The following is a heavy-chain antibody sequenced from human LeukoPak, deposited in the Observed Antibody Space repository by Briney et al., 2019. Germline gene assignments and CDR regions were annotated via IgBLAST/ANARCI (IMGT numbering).Heavy chain of an antibody. CDR3: AREDSSGGSCYPDY. D-gene: IGHD2-15*01. J-gene: IGHJ4*02. CDR2: INDGGGT. Sequence: AETLSLTCAVDGGSFSGYYWSGRREPRERGVEWGGEINDGGGTNYNPSLKRRVTISGEKSKSQSSLKWRCVTAADKAVYYCAREDSSGGSCYPDYWGQGTLVTVSS. V-gene: IGHV4-34*01. CDR1: GGSFSGYY.